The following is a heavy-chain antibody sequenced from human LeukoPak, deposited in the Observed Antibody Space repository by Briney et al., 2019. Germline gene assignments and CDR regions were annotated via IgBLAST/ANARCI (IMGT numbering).Heavy chain of an antibody. CDR1: GFTFSSYE. J-gene: IGHJ4*02. Sequence: GGSLRLSCAASGFTFSSYEMNWVRQAPGKGLEWVSYISSRGSTIYYADSVKGRFTISRDNAKNSLYLQMNSLRAEDTAVYYCARGPPLRPNCSGGSCYFWRPFDYWGQGTLVTVSS. CDR3: ARGPPLRPNCSGGSCYFWRPFDY. CDR2: ISSRGSTI. V-gene: IGHV3-48*03. D-gene: IGHD2-15*01.